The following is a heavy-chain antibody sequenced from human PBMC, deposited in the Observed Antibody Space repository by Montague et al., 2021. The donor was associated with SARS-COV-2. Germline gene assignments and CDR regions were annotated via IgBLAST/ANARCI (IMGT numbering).Heavy chain of an antibody. CDR3: ARGHLSVSMIVVVFTSASYYFDY. Sequence: WIGDIKQSGSTNYNPSPKSRVTISVDTSRNQFSLKLTSVIAAGTAVYFCARGHLSVSMIVVVFTSASYYFDYWGQGALVTVSS. J-gene: IGHJ4*02. D-gene: IGHD3-22*01. CDR2: IKQSGST. V-gene: IGHV4-34*01.